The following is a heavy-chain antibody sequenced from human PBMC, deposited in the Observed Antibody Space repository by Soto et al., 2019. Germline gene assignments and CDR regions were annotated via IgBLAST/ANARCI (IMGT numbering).Heavy chain of an antibody. CDR3: ARLPNPKFTII. CDR2: IIPIFGTA. Sequence: SVKVSCKASGCTFSSYAISCVRQAPGQGLEWMGGIIPIFGTANYAQKFQGRVTITADESTSTAYMELSSLRSEDTAVYYCARLPNPKFTIIWGQGTLVTVSS. CDR1: GCTFSSYA. V-gene: IGHV1-69*13. J-gene: IGHJ4*02. D-gene: IGHD3-3*01.